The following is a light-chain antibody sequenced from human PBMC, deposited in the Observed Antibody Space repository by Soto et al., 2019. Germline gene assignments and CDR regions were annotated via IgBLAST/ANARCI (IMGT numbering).Light chain of an antibody. CDR2: GAS. Sequence: THYPATLSVSPGERATLSCRASQSVSSNLAWYQQKPGQAPRLLIYGASSRATGIPDRFSGGGSGTDFTLTISRLEPEDFAVYYCQQFSSYPLTFGGGTKVDIK. J-gene: IGKJ4*01. V-gene: IGKV3-20*01. CDR3: QQFSSYPLT. CDR1: QSVSSN.